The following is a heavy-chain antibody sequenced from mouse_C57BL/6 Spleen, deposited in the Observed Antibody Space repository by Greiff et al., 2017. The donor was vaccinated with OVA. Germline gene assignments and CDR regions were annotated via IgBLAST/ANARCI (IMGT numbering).Heavy chain of an antibody. Sequence: VQGVESGPELVKPGASVKISCKASGYAFSSSWMNWVKQRPGKGLEWIGRIYPGDGDTNYNGKFKGKATLTADKSSSTAYMQLSSLTSEDSAVYFCARVTTVVDRYAMDYWGQGTSVTVSS. CDR3: ARVTTVVDRYAMDY. CDR2: IYPGDGDT. J-gene: IGHJ4*01. V-gene: IGHV1-82*01. CDR1: GYAFSSSW. D-gene: IGHD1-1*01.